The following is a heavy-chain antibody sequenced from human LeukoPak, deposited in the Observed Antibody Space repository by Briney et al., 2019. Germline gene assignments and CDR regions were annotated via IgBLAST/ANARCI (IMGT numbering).Heavy chain of an antibody. Sequence: PGGSLRLSCAASGFTFSSYAMSWVRQAPGKGLEWVSTISGSGGSTYYADSVKGRFPISRDNSKNTLYLQMSSLRAEDTAVYYCARERQQLRFDYWGQGTLVTVSS. D-gene: IGHD6-13*01. J-gene: IGHJ4*02. CDR1: GFTFSSYA. V-gene: IGHV3-23*01. CDR3: ARERQQLRFDY. CDR2: ISGSGGST.